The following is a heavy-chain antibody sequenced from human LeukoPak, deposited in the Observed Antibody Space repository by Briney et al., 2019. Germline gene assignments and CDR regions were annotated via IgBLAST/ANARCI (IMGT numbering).Heavy chain of an antibody. V-gene: IGHV3-23*01. CDR2: ISGSGGST. CDR3: AKLLYYDYVWGSYRYGAFDI. J-gene: IGHJ3*02. Sequence: HPGGTPRLSCAASGFTFSSYGMSWVRQAPGKGLEWVSAISGSGGSTYYADSVKGRFTISRDNSKNTLYLQMNSLRAEDTAVYYCAKLLYYDYVWGSYRYGAFDIWGQGTMVTVSS. CDR1: GFTFSSYG. D-gene: IGHD3-16*02.